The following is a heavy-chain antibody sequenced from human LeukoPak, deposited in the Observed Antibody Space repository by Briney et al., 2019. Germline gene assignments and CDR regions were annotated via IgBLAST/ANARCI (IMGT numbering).Heavy chain of an antibody. CDR3: AKGHYYGSGSLDY. V-gene: IGHV3-53*01. CDR2: IYGSGTT. J-gene: IGHJ4*02. D-gene: IGHD3-10*01. CDR1: GFTVNANY. Sequence: GGSLRLSCAASGFTVNANYMGWVRQAPRKGLEWVSVIYGSGTTYYADSVKGRFTISRDNPKNTVYLQLNFLRAEDTAVYYCAKGHYYGSGSLDYWGQGTLVTVSS.